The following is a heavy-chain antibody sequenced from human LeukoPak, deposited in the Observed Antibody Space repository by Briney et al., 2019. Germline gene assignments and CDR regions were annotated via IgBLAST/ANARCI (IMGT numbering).Heavy chain of an antibody. CDR2: ISGYNGNT. J-gene: IGHJ4*02. CDR1: GYTFNSYG. D-gene: IGHD5-12*01. CDR3: AREVATITVAAAGGIDY. Sequence: ASVKVSCKVSGYTFNSYGISWVRQAPGQGLEWMGWISGYNGNTKYAQKLQGRVTMTSDTSTSTAYMELRSLRSDDTAVYYCAREVATITVAAAGGIDYWGQGTLVTVSS. V-gene: IGHV1-18*01.